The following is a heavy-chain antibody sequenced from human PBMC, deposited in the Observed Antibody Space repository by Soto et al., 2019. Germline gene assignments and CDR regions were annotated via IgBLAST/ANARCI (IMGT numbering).Heavy chain of an antibody. Sequence: GGSLRLSCAASGFTFSSYAMSWVRQAPGKGLEWVSAISGSGGSTYYADSVKGRFTISRDNSKNALYLQMNSLRAEDTAVYYCANSLYYDSSGYIDYWGQGTLVTVSS. V-gene: IGHV3-23*01. CDR1: GFTFSSYA. CDR3: ANSLYYDSSGYIDY. CDR2: ISGSGGST. D-gene: IGHD3-22*01. J-gene: IGHJ4*02.